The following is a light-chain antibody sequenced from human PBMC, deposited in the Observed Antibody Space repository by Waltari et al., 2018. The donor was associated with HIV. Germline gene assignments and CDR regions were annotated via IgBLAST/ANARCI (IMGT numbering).Light chain of an antibody. J-gene: IGLJ1*01. V-gene: IGLV3-25*03. CDR3: QSADTSGTRV. CDR2: KDT. Sequence: SFELTQPPSVSVSPGQTDRITCSGDALAKQYTYWYQQKPGQAPVVVIYKDTERPSGIPERFSGSSSGTTVTLTISAVQAEDEADYYCQSADTSGTRVFASGTKVTVL. CDR1: ALAKQY.